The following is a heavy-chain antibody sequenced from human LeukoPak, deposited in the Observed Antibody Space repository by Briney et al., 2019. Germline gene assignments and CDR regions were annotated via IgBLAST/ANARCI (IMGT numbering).Heavy chain of an antibody. CDR3: AREASGSSDFDY. J-gene: IGHJ4*02. D-gene: IGHD3-10*01. V-gene: IGHV4-39*02. CDR2: IYYSGST. CDR1: GGSISSSSYY. Sequence: TSETLSLTCTVSGGSISSSSYYWGWIRQPPGKGLEWIGSIYYSGSTYYNPSLKSRVTISVDTSKNQFSLKLSSVTAADTAVYYCAREASGSSDFDYWGQGTLVTVSS.